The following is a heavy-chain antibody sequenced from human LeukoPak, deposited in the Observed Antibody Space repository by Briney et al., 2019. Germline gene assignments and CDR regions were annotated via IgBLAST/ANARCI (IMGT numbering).Heavy chain of an antibody. CDR2: IRSKAYGGTT. CDR1: GFTFGDYA. Sequence: PGRSLRLSCTASGFTFGDYAMSWVRQAPGKGLEWVGLIRSKAYGGTTEYAASVKGRFTISRDDSKSIAYLQMNSLKTEDTAVYYCTRSYGFWSGYFDYWGQGTLVTVSS. D-gene: IGHD3-3*01. J-gene: IGHJ4*02. V-gene: IGHV3-49*04. CDR3: TRSYGFWSGYFDY.